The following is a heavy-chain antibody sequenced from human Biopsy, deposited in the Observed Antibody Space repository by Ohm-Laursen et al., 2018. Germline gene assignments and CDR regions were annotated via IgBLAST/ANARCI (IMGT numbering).Heavy chain of an antibody. D-gene: IGHD1-26*01. CDR3: ARHAPSYSGSYWGYFDL. Sequence: TLSLTCPVSGGSISSYYWSWIRQPPGKGLEWIGYIYYTGSTNYNPSLKSRVTISVDTSVNHLSLRLTSLTAADTAVYYCARHAPSYSGSYWGYFDLWGRGTLVTVSS. CDR2: IYYTGST. J-gene: IGHJ2*01. CDR1: GGSISSYY. V-gene: IGHV4-59*08.